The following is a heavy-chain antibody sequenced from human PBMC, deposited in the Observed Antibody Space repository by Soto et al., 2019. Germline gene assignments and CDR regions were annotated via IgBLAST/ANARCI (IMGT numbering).Heavy chain of an antibody. CDR2: INPAIGST. CDR1: GYTFTHYY. J-gene: IGHJ4*02. D-gene: IGHD6-13*01. Sequence: QVQLVQSGAEVRKPGASVKVSCRTSGYTFTHYYVHWVRQAPGQGLEWLGIINPAIGSTNYAHEFQGRVTLTMDTSTTTVYMELSGLRAEDTAIFYCARDFAAGDHWGQGTLVTVSS. CDR3: ARDFAAGDH. V-gene: IGHV1-46*01.